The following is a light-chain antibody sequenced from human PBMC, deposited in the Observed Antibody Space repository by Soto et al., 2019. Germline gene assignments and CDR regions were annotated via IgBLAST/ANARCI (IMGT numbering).Light chain of an antibody. CDR3: QQRSDWPLT. CDR1: QSVASY. Sequence: EIVLTQSPATLSLSPGERATLSCRTSQSVASYLAWYQQKPGQPPRLLMSDATNRATGIPARFSGSRSATDFTLTISSLEPEDFAVYYCQQRSDWPLTFGGGTKVETK. V-gene: IGKV3-11*01. CDR2: DAT. J-gene: IGKJ4*01.